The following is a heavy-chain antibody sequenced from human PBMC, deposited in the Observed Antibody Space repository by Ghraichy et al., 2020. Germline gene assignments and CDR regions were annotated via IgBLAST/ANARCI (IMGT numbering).Heavy chain of an antibody. CDR3: ARGGLSGSSLYSVN. J-gene: IGHJ4*02. V-gene: IGHV3-7*01. CDR1: GFSFSDYC. D-gene: IGHD6-13*01. Sequence: GGSLRLSCEASGFSFSDYCMSWVRLTPRKGLEWVAYITEDGSASYYVDSVKGRFTISRDNAKNLLYLEMNSLRVEDTAVYFCARGGLSGSSLYSVNWGQRTLVTVSS. CDR2: ITEDGSAS.